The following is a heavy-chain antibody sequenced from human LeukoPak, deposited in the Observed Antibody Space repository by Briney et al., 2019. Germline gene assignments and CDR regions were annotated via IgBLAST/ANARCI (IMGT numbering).Heavy chain of an antibody. CDR2: INHRGST. CDR3: AGIGYSSGRVDY. V-gene: IGHV4-34*01. CDR1: GGSFSGYY. D-gene: IGHD6-19*01. J-gene: IGHJ4*02. Sequence: PSETLSLTCAVYGGSFSGYYWSWIRQPPGKGLEWIGEINHRGSTNYNPSLKSRVTISVDTSKNQFSLKLSSVTAADTAVYYCAGIGYSSGRVDYWGQGTLVTVSS.